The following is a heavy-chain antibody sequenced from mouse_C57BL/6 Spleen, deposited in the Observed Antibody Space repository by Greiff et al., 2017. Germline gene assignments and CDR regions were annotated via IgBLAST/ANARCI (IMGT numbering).Heavy chain of an antibody. V-gene: IGHV1-74*01. CDR3: AICPYDYRSMDY. CDR1: GYTFTSYW. Sequence: QVQLKQPGAELVKPGASVKVSCKASGYTFTSYWMHWVKQRPGQGLEWIGRIHPSDSDTNYNQKFKGKATLTVDKSSSTAYMQLSSLTSEDSAVYYCAICPYDYRSMDYWGQGTSVTVSS. CDR2: IHPSDSDT. J-gene: IGHJ4*01. D-gene: IGHD2-4*01.